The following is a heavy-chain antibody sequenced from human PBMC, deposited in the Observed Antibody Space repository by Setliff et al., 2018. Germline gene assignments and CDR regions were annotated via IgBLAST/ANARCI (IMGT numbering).Heavy chain of an antibody. D-gene: IGHD3-22*01. CDR2: IYYSGGI. CDR3: ATMRNYYETGNYYSSRWFDP. J-gene: IGHJ5*02. Sequence: SETLSLTCTVSGDSINPYYWTWIRQPPGKGLEWIGFIYYSGGIDYNPSLKSRVTISVDTSKNQFSLKLMSVTAADTAVYYCATMRNYYETGNYYSSRWFDPWGQGTLVTVSS. CDR1: GDSINPYY. V-gene: IGHV4-59*12.